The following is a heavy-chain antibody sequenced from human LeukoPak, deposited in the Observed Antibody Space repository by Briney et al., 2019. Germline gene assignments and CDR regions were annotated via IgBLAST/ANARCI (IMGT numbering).Heavy chain of an antibody. CDR3: VRDFGESSGYYFDY. D-gene: IGHD3-22*01. CDR1: GFIFSRYW. Sequence: GGSLRLSCAASGFIFSRYWMHWVRQAPGKGLVWVSRINGDGSTLSYADSVKGRFTISRDNAKNTLYLQMNSLRAEDTAVYYCVRDFGESSGYYFDYWGQGALVTVSS. CDR2: INGDGSTL. J-gene: IGHJ4*02. V-gene: IGHV3-74*01.